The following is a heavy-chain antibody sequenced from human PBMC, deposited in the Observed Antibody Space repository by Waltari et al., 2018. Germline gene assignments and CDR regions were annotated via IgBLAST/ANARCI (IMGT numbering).Heavy chain of an antibody. Sequence: EMQMVEFGGGLVQPGGYLRLFCEASEFTFRNYWMPWVRQAPGRGLEWVANINKDGSKSFYVDSVKGRFTISRDNAKNSLYLQMNSLRAEDTAIYYCASGPDHGDFWGQGTLVTVSS. CDR1: EFTFRNYW. CDR2: INKDGSKS. V-gene: IGHV3-7*01. CDR3: ASGPDHGDF. J-gene: IGHJ4*02.